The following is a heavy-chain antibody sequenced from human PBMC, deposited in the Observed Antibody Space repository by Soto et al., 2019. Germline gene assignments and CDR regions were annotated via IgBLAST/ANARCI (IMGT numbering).Heavy chain of an antibody. CDR3: ARGDGCSSTSCYYYYGMDV. CDR1: GFTFSSYA. CDR2: ISGSGGST. V-gene: IGHV3-23*01. D-gene: IGHD2-2*01. Sequence: GGSLRLSCAASGFTFSSYAMSWVRQAPGKGLEWVSAISGSGGSTYYADSVKGRFTISRDNAKNSLYLQMNSLRAEDTAVYYCARGDGCSSTSCYYYYGMDVWGQGTTVTVSS. J-gene: IGHJ6*02.